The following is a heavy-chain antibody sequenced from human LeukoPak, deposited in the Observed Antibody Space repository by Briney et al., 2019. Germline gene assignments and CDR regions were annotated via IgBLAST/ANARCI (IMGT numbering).Heavy chain of an antibody. CDR2: INHSGST. V-gene: IGHV4-34*01. J-gene: IGHJ5*02. D-gene: IGHD3-10*01. CDR1: GGSFSGYY. Sequence: PSETLSLTCAVHGGSFSGYYWSWIRQPPGKGLEWIGEINHSGSTNYNPSLKSRVTISVDTSKNQFSLKLSSVTAADTAVYYCASGRRYYYGSGRRKNWFDPWGQGTLVTVSS. CDR3: ASGRRYYYGSGRRKNWFDP.